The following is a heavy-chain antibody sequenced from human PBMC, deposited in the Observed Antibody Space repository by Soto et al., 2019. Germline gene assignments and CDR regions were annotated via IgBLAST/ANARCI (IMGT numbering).Heavy chain of an antibody. CDR2: IYYSGST. V-gene: IGHV4-31*03. CDR1: GGSISSGGYY. J-gene: IGHJ3*02. Sequence: QVQLQESGPGLVKPSQTLSLTCTVSGGSISSGGYYWSWIRQHPGKGLEWIGYIYYSGSTYYNPSLKSRVTLDVDTSKNQFPLKLSAVTAADTAVYYCARGIVVGDAFDIWGQGTMVTVSS. D-gene: IGHD3-22*01. CDR3: ARGIVVGDAFDI.